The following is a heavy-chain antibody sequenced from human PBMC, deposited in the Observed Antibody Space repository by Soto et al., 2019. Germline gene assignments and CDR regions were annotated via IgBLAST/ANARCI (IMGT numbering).Heavy chain of an antibody. V-gene: IGHV4-4*07. CDR2: IYSRGDT. D-gene: IGHD2-21*01. CDR3: AGIGEDVYYGMDV. Sequence: SETLSLTCSVSGGSMRSYYWNWLRQPAGKGLEWIGRIYSRGDTNYNPSVRSRVTMSVDTSKNEFSLRLNSVTAADTAVYYCAGIGEDVYYGMDVWGQGTTVTVS. J-gene: IGHJ6*02. CDR1: GGSMRSYY.